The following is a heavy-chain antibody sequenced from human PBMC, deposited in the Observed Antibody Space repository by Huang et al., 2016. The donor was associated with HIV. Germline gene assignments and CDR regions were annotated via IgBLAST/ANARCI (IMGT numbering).Heavy chain of an antibody. CDR1: GFSFVSFA. D-gene: IGHD3-10*01. Sequence: DVQLVESGGGLVKPGGSLRLSCAASGFSFVSFAMHWVRQVAGKGLEWVAAMTASSSFKNYAVSLTGRCTVARDNAKNSLYLQMNSLRPEDTAVYYCVRENYGSGSTLHWFDPWGQGTLVTVSS. CDR2: MTASSSFK. CDR3: VRENYGSGSTLHWFDP. J-gene: IGHJ5*02. V-gene: IGHV3-21*01.